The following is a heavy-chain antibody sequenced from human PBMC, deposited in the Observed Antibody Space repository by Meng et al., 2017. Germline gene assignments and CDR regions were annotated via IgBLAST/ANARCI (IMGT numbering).Heavy chain of an antibody. J-gene: IGHJ6*02. D-gene: IGHD6-13*01. CDR3: ARHRRRDSSSWYGAGYYGMDV. V-gene: IGHV5-51*01. CDR1: GYSFTSYW. Sequence: KVSCKGSGYSFTSYWIGWVRQMPGKGLEWMGIIYPGDSDTRYSPSFQGQVTISADKSISTAYLQWSSLKASDTAMYYCARHRRRDSSSWYGAGYYGMDVWGQGTRVTVSS. CDR2: IYPGDSDT.